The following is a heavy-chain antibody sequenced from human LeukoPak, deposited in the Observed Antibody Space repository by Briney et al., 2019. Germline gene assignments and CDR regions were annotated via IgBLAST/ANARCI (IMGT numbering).Heavy chain of an antibody. CDR3: AGGAGWLSDY. V-gene: IGHV3-7*03. CDR1: GFTFSPYW. CDR2: IKEDGSEE. J-gene: IGHJ4*02. D-gene: IGHD2-15*01. Sequence: GGSLRLSWAASGFTFSPYWMNWFRQAPGKGLEWVALIKEDGSEELYDGSVEGRFTISRDSGKNSLYLQMNSLRAEDTAVYYCAGGAGWLSDYWGQGTLVTVSS.